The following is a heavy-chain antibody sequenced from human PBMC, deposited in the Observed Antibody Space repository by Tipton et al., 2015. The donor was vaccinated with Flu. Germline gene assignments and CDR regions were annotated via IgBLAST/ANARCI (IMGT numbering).Heavy chain of an antibody. CDR3: ARDLRGYRGYTGGDAFDV. V-gene: IGHV4-4*07. CDR1: GGSISRYY. CDR2: IFTIGCT. J-gene: IGHJ3*01. Sequence: TLSLTCTVSGGSISRYYWSWIRQPAGKGLEWIGRIFTIGCTNYNPSLQSRVTMSVDTSKNQFSLKLSSVTAADTAVYYCARDLRGYRGYTGGDAFDVWGQVTMFTVSS. D-gene: IGHD5-12*01.